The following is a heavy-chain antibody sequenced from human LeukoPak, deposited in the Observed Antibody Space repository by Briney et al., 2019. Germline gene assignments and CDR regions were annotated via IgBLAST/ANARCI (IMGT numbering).Heavy chain of an antibody. Sequence: PGGSLRLSCAASGFTFSSYAMSWVRQAPGKGLEWVSAISGSGGSTYYADSVKGRFTISRDNSKNTLYLQMNSLRAEDTAVYYCANPFLSRPPNGGDFDYWGQGTLVTVSS. CDR3: ANPFLSRPPNGGDFDY. J-gene: IGHJ4*02. D-gene: IGHD3-16*01. CDR2: ISGSGGST. CDR1: GFTFSSYA. V-gene: IGHV3-23*01.